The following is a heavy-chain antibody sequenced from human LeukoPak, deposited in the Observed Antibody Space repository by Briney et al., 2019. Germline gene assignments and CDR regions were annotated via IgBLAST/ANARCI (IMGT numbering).Heavy chain of an antibody. V-gene: IGHV3-49*04. CDR1: GFTFGDYA. J-gene: IGHJ4*02. D-gene: IGHD6-25*01. Sequence: GGSLRLSCTASGFTFGDYAMSWVRQAPGKGLEWVGFIRSKAYGRTTEYAASVKVRFTISRDDSKSIAYRQMNSLKTEDTAVYYCTRFPAAEGYWGQGTLVTVSS. CDR3: TRFPAAEGY. CDR2: IRSKAYGRTT.